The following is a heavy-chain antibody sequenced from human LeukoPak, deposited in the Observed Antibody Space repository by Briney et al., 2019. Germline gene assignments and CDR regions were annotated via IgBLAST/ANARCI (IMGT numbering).Heavy chain of an antibody. Sequence: PSETLSLICVMYGGSFTGYYWSWIRQFPGKGLEWIGEISPRGTTYNPSLKSRVTISLDTTKNQFSLILTSMSAADAAVYFCASDSYSSIGYYWSQGTLFTVSS. V-gene: IGHV4-34*01. D-gene: IGHD6-13*01. CDR1: GGSFTGYY. CDR2: ISPRGT. CDR3: ASDSYSSIGYY. J-gene: IGHJ4*02.